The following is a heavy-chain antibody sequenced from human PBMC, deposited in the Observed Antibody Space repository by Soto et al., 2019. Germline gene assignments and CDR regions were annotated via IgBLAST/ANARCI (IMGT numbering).Heavy chain of an antibody. D-gene: IGHD1-26*01. CDR2: IINGGTT. Sequence: EVQLVESGGGLVQPGGSLRLSCAASGLTFRNSWFNWVRQAPGKGLEWVGHIINGGTTDYAAPVKGRFTISRDDSKNTLYLERNSLKIEDTAVFYCTTNSGVGTGGAFRSYWGQGTMVTVSS. V-gene: IGHV3-15*07. CDR3: TTNSGVGTGGAFRSY. J-gene: IGHJ4*02. CDR1: GLTFRNSW.